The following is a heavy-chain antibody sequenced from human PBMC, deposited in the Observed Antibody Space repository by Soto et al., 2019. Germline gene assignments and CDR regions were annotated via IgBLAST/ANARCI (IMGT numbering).Heavy chain of an antibody. CDR2: IYYSGST. CDR1: GGSISSGGYY. D-gene: IGHD3-22*01. CDR3: ARDTRYYYDSSGMGLFDY. J-gene: IGHJ4*02. Sequence: QVQLQESGPGLVKPSQTLSLICTVSGGSISSGGYYWSWIRQHPGKGLEWIGYIYYSGSTYYNPSLKSRVNISVDTSKNQFSLKLSSVTAADTAVYYCARDTRYYYDSSGMGLFDYWGQGTLVTVSS. V-gene: IGHV4-31*03.